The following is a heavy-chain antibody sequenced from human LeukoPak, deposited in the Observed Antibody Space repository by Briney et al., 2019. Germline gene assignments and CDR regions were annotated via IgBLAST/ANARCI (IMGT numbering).Heavy chain of an antibody. CDR1: GFTFTTNA. J-gene: IGHJ4*02. Sequence: GGSLRLSCAASGFTFTTNAMSWVRQAPGKGLEWVSAISGTSGTTYYADSVKGRFTISRDNSNNTLYLQMNSLRAEDTAVYYCAKGRGSSSWYHFDYWGQGTLVTVSS. V-gene: IGHV3-23*01. CDR2: ISGTSGTT. D-gene: IGHD6-13*01. CDR3: AKGRGSSSWYHFDY.